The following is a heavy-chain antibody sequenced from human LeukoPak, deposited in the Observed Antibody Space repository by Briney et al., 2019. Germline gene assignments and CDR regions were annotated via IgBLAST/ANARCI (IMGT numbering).Heavy chain of an antibody. Sequence: SETLSLTCTVSGGSISSYYWSWIRQPPGKGLEWIGYISYSGITNYNPSLKSRVTISGDTPKNQFSLQLNSVTAADTAVYYCARHPPLGGFDYWGQGTLVTVSS. J-gene: IGHJ4*02. CDR1: GGSISSYY. CDR3: ARHPPLGGFDY. D-gene: IGHD7-27*01. CDR2: ISYSGIT. V-gene: IGHV4-59*08.